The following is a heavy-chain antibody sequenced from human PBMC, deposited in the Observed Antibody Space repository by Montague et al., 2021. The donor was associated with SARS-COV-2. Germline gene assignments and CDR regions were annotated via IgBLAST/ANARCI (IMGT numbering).Heavy chain of an antibody. J-gene: IGHJ6*02. CDR2: IKQDESEK. V-gene: IGHV3-7*01. D-gene: IGHD6-13*01. Sequence: SLRLSCAASGFPFSNYWMTWVRQASGKGLEWVANIKQDESEKYYVDSVKGRFTISRDNAEKSLYLHMSRLRGEDTAIYYCARDRTPPYGKSWYEEYYYHAMDVGGQGTTVTVSS. CDR1: GFPFSNYW. CDR3: ARDRTPPYGKSWYEEYYYHAMDV.